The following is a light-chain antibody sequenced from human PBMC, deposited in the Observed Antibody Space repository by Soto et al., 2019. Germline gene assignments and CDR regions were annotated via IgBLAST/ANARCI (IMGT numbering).Light chain of an antibody. Sequence: QSALTRPASVPGLPDRPFTIPCTEPSSDVGAYGYVSWYQQHPGKAPKFMIYEVSYRPSGVSNRFSGSKSGNAASLTISGLQAEDEADYYCSSYTTSSTVVFGGGTKLTVL. CDR2: EVS. CDR3: SSYTTSSTVV. J-gene: IGLJ2*01. V-gene: IGLV2-14*01. CDR1: SSDVGAYGY.